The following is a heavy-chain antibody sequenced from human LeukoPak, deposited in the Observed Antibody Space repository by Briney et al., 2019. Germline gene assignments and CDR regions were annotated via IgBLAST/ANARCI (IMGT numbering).Heavy chain of an antibody. CDR1: GGSISSSSYY. Sequence: SETLSLTCTVSGGSISSSSYYWGWIRQPPGKGLEWIGSIYYSGSTYYNPSLKSRVTISVDTSKNQFSLKLSSVTAADTAVYYCAREERYCSSTSCYRGYYLDYWGQGTLVTVSS. CDR3: AREERYCSSTSCYRGYYLDY. D-gene: IGHD2-2*02. V-gene: IGHV4-39*02. CDR2: IYYSGST. J-gene: IGHJ4*02.